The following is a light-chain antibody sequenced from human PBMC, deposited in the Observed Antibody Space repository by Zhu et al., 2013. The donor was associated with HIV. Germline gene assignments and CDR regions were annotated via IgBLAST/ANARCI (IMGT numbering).Light chain of an antibody. CDR3: QHVNSNAA. V-gene: IGKV1-13*02. CDR2: DAT. J-gene: IGKJ3*01. Sequence: AIHLTQSPSSLSASVGDRVTITCRASQGISSGLAWYQQKPGIAPNLLIYDATSLQSGVPSRFSGSGFGTEFTLTISSLQPEDFATYYCQHVNSNAAFGPGTKVDV. CDR1: QGISSG.